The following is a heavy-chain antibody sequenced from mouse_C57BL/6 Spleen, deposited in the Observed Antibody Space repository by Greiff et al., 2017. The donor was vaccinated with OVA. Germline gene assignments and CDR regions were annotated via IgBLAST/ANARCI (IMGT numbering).Heavy chain of an antibody. CDR2: IDPETGGT. D-gene: IGHD1-1*01. J-gene: IGHJ3*01. CDR3: TGYGSSWGWFAY. Sequence: QVQLQQSGAELVRPGASVTLSCKASGYTFTDYEMHWVKQTPVHGLEWIGAIDPETGGTAYHQKFKGKAILTADKSSSTAYMELRSLTSEDSAVYYCTGYGSSWGWFAYWGQGTLVTVSA. CDR1: GYTFTDYE. V-gene: IGHV1-15*01.